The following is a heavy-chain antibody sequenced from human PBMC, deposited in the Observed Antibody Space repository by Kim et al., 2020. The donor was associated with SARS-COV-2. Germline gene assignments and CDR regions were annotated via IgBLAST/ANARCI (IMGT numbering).Heavy chain of an antibody. CDR3: AQIVVTPGAFDI. V-gene: IGHV1-69*13. J-gene: IGHJ3*02. Sequence: SVKVSCKASGGTFSSYAISWVRQAPGQGLEWMGGIIPIFGTANYAQKFQGRVTITADESTSTAYMELSSLRSEDTAVYYCAQIVVTPGAFDIWGQGTMVTVSS. D-gene: IGHD2-21*01. CDR2: IIPIFGTA. CDR1: GGTFSSYA.